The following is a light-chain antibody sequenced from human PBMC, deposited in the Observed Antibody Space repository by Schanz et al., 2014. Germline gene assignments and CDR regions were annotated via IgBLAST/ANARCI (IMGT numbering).Light chain of an antibody. CDR2: DAS. V-gene: IGKV1-5*01. CDR1: QSISAW. Sequence: DIQMTQSPSAMSASVGDRVTITCRASQSISAWLAWYQQKPGKAPNLLIYDASSLERGVPSRIRGSGSGTYFTLTISSLQPEDVAVYYCQQYYSIPLTFGGGTKVEIK. J-gene: IGKJ4*01. CDR3: QQYYSIPLT.